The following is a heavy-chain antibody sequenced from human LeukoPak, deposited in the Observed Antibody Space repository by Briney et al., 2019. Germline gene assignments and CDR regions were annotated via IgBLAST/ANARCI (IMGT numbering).Heavy chain of an antibody. CDR1: GFTFSDYW. CDR2: INSNGGST. Sequence: GGSLRLSCAASGFTFSDYWMHWVRQATGKGLVWVSGINSNGGSTGFADSVKGRFTISRDNAKNSLYLQMNSLRVEDTALYYCARRRVTVVRGVDITSYYFDYWGQGTLVTVSS. V-gene: IGHV3-20*04. CDR3: ARRRVTVVRGVDITSYYFDY. D-gene: IGHD3-10*01. J-gene: IGHJ4*02.